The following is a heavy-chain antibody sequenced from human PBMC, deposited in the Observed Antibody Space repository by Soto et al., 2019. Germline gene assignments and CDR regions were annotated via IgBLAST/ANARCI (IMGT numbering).Heavy chain of an antibody. J-gene: IGHJ3*02. D-gene: IGHD2-15*01. CDR3: AHRTMRCNGGSCYSLYAFDI. Sequence: QITLKESGPPLVKPTQTLMLTCTFSGFSLTTSGVGVGWIRQPPGKALEWLALIYWDDDQRYSPSLKNRLTIIKDTSKNQVVLTMTNMDPVDTATYYCAHRTMRCNGGSCYSLYAFDIWGQGTLVTVSS. CDR1: GFSLTTSGVG. V-gene: IGHV2-5*02. CDR2: IYWDDDQ.